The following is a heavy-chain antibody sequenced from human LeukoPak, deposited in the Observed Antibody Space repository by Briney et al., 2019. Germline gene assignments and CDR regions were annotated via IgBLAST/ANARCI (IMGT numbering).Heavy chain of an antibody. Sequence: GGSLRLSCAASGFTFSSYAMSWVRQAPGKGLEWVSAISGSGGSTYYADSVKGRFTISRDNSKNTLYLQMNSLRAGDTAVYYCAKDIALSYYYDSSGSVDYWGQGTLVTVSS. V-gene: IGHV3-23*01. D-gene: IGHD3-22*01. J-gene: IGHJ4*02. CDR2: ISGSGGST. CDR3: AKDIALSYYYDSSGSVDY. CDR1: GFTFSSYA.